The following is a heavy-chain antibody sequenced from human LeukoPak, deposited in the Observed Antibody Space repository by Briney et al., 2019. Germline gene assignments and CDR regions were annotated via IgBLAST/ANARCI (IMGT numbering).Heavy chain of an antibody. CDR3: ARFVWFGELLLGEDSYYFDY. J-gene: IGHJ4*02. CDR1: GYTFTGYY. V-gene: IGHV1-2*02. CDR2: INPNSGGT. Sequence: PGASVKVSCKASGYTFTGYYMHWVRQAPGQGLEWMGWINPNSGGTNYAQKFQGRVTMTRDTSISTAYMELSRLRSDDTAVYYCARFVWFGELLLGEDSYYFDYWGQGTLVTVSS. D-gene: IGHD3-10*01.